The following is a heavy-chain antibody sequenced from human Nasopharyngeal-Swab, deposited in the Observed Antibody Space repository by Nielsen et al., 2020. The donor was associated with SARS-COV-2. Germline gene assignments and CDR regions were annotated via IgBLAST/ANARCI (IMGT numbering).Heavy chain of an antibody. D-gene: IGHD1-7*01. J-gene: IGHJ4*02. CDR2: IKQDGSEK. Sequence: WIRQPPGTGLEWVANIKQDGSEKYYVDYVKGRFTISRDNAKNSLYLQMNSLRAEDTAVYYCARFGITGTTRASGFDYWGQGTLVTVSS. V-gene: IGHV3-7*01. CDR3: ARFGITGTTRASGFDY.